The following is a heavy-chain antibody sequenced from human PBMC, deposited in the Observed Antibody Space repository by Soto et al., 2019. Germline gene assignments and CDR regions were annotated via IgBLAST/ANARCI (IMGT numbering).Heavy chain of an antibody. D-gene: IGHD5-12*01. CDR1: GFTFRSFW. CDR3: AKDRTNGYHTSGGFDY. Sequence: TGGSLRLSCAASGFTFRSFWMSWVRQAPGKGLEWVAVISYDGSNKYYADSVKGRFTISRDNSKNTLYLQMNSLRAEDTAVYYCAKDRTNGYHTSGGFDYWGQGTLVTVS. CDR2: ISYDGSNK. J-gene: IGHJ4*02. V-gene: IGHV3-30*18.